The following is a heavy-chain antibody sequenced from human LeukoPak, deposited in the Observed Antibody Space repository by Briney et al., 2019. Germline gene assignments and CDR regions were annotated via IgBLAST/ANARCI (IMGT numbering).Heavy chain of an antibody. CDR3: ARSTRTSRKFDP. Sequence: GGSLRPSCAASGFTFDDYGMNWVRHAPGKGLEWLSGINWNGGSTGYADSVKGRFTISRDNAKNSLYLQMNSLRAEDTALYYCARSTRTSRKFDPWGQGTLVTVSS. J-gene: IGHJ5*02. CDR1: GFTFDDYG. V-gene: IGHV3-20*04. D-gene: IGHD1-26*01. CDR2: INWNGGST.